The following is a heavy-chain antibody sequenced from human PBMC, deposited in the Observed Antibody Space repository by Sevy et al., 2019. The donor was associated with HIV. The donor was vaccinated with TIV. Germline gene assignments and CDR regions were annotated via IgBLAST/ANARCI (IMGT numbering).Heavy chain of an antibody. CDR1: GFSVSSNY. J-gene: IGHJ6*02. D-gene: IGHD3-16*01. CDR3: TREDNDLGEDNNYGMDV. V-gene: IGHV3-53*01. Sequence: GGSLRLSCVVSGFSVSSNYMSWVRQAPGKGLEWVSNIYSHGRTYYADSVRGRFTISRDTSKNTEYLEMKSLRAEETAVYYCTREDNDLGEDNNYGMDVWGHRTTVTVSS. CDR2: IYSHGRT.